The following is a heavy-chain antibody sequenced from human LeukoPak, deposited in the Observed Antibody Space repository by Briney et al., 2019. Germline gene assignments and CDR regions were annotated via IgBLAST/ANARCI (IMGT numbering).Heavy chain of an antibody. Sequence: GASVKVSCKASGGTFTSYAISWVRQPPGKGLEWMGGIIPIFGTANYAQKFQGRVTITADESTSTAYMELSSLRSEDTAVYYCAREVGIRGHFDYWGRGTPVTVSS. CDR1: GGTFTSYA. CDR2: IIPIFGTA. CDR3: AREVGIRGHFDY. J-gene: IGHJ4*02. V-gene: IGHV1-69*13. D-gene: IGHD1-26*01.